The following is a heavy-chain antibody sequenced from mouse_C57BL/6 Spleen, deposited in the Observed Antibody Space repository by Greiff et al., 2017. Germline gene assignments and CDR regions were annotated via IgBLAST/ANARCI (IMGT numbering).Heavy chain of an antibody. D-gene: IGHD1-1*01. CDR1: GYTFTSYW. Sequence: QVQLKQPGAELVMPGASVKLSCKASGYTFTSYWMHWVKQRPGQGLEWIGEIDPSDSYTNYNQKFKGKSTLTVDKSSSTAYMQLSSLTSEDSAVYYCARGGYGSSSPWYFDVWGTGTTVTVSS. CDR3: ARGGYGSSSPWYFDV. V-gene: IGHV1-69*01. J-gene: IGHJ1*03. CDR2: IDPSDSYT.